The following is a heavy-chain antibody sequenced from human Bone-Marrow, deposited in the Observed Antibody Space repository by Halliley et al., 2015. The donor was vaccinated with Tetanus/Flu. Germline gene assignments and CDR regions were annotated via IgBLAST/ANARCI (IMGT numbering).Heavy chain of an antibody. Sequence: TLSLTCAVSGGSISSGGYSWSWIRQPPGKGLEWIGYIHRSGLSNSNPSLKSRLTISVDRSKNQLSLRLSSVTAADTAVYYCARGGDIMDVWGQGTTVTVSS. D-gene: IGHD3-10*01. CDR3: ARGGDIMDV. J-gene: IGHJ6*02. CDR1: GGSISSGGYS. V-gene: IGHV4-30-2*01. CDR2: IHRSGLS.